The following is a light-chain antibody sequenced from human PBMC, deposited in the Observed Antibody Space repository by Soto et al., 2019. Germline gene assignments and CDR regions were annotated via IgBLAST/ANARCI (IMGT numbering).Light chain of an antibody. CDR1: SSNIGSKT. CDR3: AAWDDSLNGRV. CDR2: TNN. V-gene: IGLV1-44*01. J-gene: IGLJ1*01. Sequence: QSVLTQPPSASGTPGQRVTTSCSGSSSNIGSKTVNWYQQLPGTAPKLLIHTNNQRPSGVPDRFSGSKSGTSASLAISGLQSEDEADYYCAAWDDSLNGRVFGTGTKLTVL.